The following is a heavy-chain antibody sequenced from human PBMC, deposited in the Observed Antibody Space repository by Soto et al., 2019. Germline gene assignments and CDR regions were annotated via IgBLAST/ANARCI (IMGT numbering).Heavy chain of an antibody. D-gene: IGHD6-6*01. CDR2: IRSVGGNA. J-gene: IGHJ4*02. V-gene: IGHV3-48*03. CDR1: GFTFSSYD. Sequence: SGGSLRLSCATSGFTFSSYDMNWVRQAPGKGLEWISNIRSVGGNAFYADSVKGRFTIARDNGKGSLYLQMNSLRAEDTAVYYCVRDSSYAFDSWGQGSLVTVSS. CDR3: VRDSSYAFDS.